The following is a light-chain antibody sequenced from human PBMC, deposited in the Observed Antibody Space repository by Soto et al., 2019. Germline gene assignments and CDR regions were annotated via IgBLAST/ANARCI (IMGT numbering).Light chain of an antibody. CDR1: QSVTSNY. CDR2: GAS. Sequence: EIVLTQSPGTLSLSPGERATLSCRASQSVTSNYLAWYQQKPGQAPRLLIFGASIRDTGIPDRFSGSGSGTDFTLTISSQEPAVFDVYHCQQYGSSPTTFGQGTKVEIK. CDR3: QQYGSSPTT. J-gene: IGKJ1*01. V-gene: IGKV3-20*01.